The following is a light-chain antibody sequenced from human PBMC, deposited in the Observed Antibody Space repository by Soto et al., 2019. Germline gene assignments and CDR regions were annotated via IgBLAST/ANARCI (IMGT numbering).Light chain of an antibody. V-gene: IGKV3-15*01. J-gene: IGKJ1*01. CDR1: QSVSSK. CDR2: GAS. Sequence: EIVMTQSPATLSVSPGEVATLSFRASQSVSSKLAWYQQKPGQAPRLLIYGASTRATGIPARFSGSGSGTEFTLIISSLQSEDSAVYYCQQYDSWLWTFGQGTKVDIK. CDR3: QQYDSWLWT.